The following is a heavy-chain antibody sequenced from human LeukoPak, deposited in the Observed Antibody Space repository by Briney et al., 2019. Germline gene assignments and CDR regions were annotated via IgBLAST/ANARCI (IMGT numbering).Heavy chain of an antibody. D-gene: IGHD4-17*01. CDR3: ARRAVTTTDGYYYYYGMDV. CDR2: ISAYNGNT. V-gene: IGHV1-18*01. CDR1: GYTFTSYG. J-gene: IGHJ6*02. Sequence: ASVKVSCKASGYTFTSYGISWVRQAPEQGLEWMGWISAYNGNTNYAQKLQGRVTMTTDTSTSTAYMELRSLRSDDTAVYYCARRAVTTTDGYYYYYGMDVWGQGTTVTVSS.